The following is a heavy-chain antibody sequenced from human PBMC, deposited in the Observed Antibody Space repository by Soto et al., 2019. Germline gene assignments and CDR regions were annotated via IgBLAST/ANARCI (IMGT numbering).Heavy chain of an antibody. Sequence: SETLSLTCTVSGGSISSGGYYWSWIRQHPGKGLEWIGYIYYSGSTYYNPSLKSRVTISVDTSKNQFSLKLSSVTAADTAVYYCARDDLNGDYVDYWGQGTLVTVSS. V-gene: IGHV4-31*03. CDR2: IYYSGST. CDR1: GGSISSGGYY. CDR3: ARDDLNGDYVDY. D-gene: IGHD4-17*01. J-gene: IGHJ4*02.